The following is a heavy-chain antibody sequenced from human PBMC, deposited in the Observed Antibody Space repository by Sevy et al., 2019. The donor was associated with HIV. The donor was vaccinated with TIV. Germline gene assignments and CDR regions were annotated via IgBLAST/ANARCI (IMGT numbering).Heavy chain of an antibody. V-gene: IGHV4-59*01. Sequence: SETLSLTCTVSGGSISIYYWSWIRQPPGKGLEWIGSIYYSGSSGNTNYNPSLKSRVTISVDTSKSEFSLKLRSVTAADTAVYYCARAVVYYYYAMDVWGQGTTVTVSS. CDR2: IYYSGSSGNT. CDR1: GGSISIYY. J-gene: IGHJ6*02. CDR3: ARAVVYYYYAMDV. D-gene: IGHD2-15*01.